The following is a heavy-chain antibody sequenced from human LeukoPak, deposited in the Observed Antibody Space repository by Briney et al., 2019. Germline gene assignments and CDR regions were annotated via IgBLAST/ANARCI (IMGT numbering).Heavy chain of an antibody. V-gene: IGHV4-59*11. Sequence: NPSETLSLTCTVSGGSISSHYWSWIRQPPGKGLEWIGYIYYSGSTNYNPSLKSRVTISVDTSKNQFSLKLSSATAADTAVYYCARVGGSYLSGFDYWGQGTLVTVSS. CDR3: ARVGGSYLSGFDY. J-gene: IGHJ4*02. D-gene: IGHD1-26*01. CDR2: IYYSGST. CDR1: GGSISSHY.